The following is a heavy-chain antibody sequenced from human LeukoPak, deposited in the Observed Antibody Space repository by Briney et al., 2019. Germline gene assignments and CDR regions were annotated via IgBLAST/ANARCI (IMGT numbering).Heavy chain of an antibody. CDR3: AKQESSGSYPYYFDY. D-gene: IGHD3-22*01. V-gene: IGHV3-23*01. CDR2: ISDSGSRT. CDR1: GFIFDRYG. Sequence: GGSLRLSCAASGFIFDRYGMTWVRQAPGEGLKWVSSISDSGSRTYYADSVKGRFTVSRDNSKNTVYVQMNSLGAEDTAIYYCAKQESSGSYPYYFDYWGQGTLVTVSS. J-gene: IGHJ4*02.